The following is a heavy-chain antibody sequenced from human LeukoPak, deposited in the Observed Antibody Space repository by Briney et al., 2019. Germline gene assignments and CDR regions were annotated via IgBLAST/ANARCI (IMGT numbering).Heavy chain of an antibody. Sequence: SETLSLTCTVSGDSISNSAYYWVWIRQPPGQGLEWIGTITNTGNTYSNPSLKSRVTISIDTSKTRISLKLTSVTAADTAVFYCARKTPGTSVDVWGQGTPVTVSS. CDR3: ARKTPGTSVDV. V-gene: IGHV4-39*01. J-gene: IGHJ6*02. D-gene: IGHD3-10*01. CDR2: ITNTGNT. CDR1: GDSISNSAYY.